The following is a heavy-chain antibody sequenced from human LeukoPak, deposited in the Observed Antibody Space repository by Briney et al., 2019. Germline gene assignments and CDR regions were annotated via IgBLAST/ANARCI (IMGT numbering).Heavy chain of an antibody. Sequence: SETLSLTCTVSGGSISSYHWSWIRQPAGKGLEWIGRIYTSGSTNYNPSLKSRVTMSVDTSKNQFSLKLSSVTAADTAVYYCARVGIAVARGGFDPWGQGTLVTVSS. V-gene: IGHV4-4*07. D-gene: IGHD6-19*01. CDR2: IYTSGST. CDR3: ARVGIAVARGGFDP. CDR1: GGSISSYH. J-gene: IGHJ5*02.